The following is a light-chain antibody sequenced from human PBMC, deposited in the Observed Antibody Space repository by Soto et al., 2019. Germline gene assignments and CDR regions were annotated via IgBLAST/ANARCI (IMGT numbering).Light chain of an antibody. CDR3: QQRSNWPRT. CDR2: DAS. J-gene: IGKJ1*01. CDR1: QTVRNIY. Sequence: EFVFTQSPCTLSLSPGERATLSCLVSQTVRNIYLAWYQQKPGQDPRLLIYDASNRATGIPARFSGSVSGTDFTLTISSLEPEDFAVYYCQQRSNWPRTFGQGTKVDIK. V-gene: IGKV3-11*01.